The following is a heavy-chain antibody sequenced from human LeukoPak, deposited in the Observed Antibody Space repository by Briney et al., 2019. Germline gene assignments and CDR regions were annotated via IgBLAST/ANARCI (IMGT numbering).Heavy chain of an antibody. J-gene: IGHJ4*02. Sequence: GASVKVSYKTSGYTFKSFGLSWVRQAPGQGLEWMGWISTHNGYTIYAQKLQGRVTMTTDTSTSTAYMELRSLRSDDTAVYYCARNYTSGGIDYWGQGTLVIVSS. CDR2: ISTHNGYT. CDR3: ARNYTSGGIDY. V-gene: IGHV1-18*01. CDR1: GYTFKSFG. D-gene: IGHD6-19*01.